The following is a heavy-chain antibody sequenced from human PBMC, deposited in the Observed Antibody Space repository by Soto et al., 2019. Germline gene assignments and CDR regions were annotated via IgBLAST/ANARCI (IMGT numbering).Heavy chain of an antibody. Sequence: QVQLVQSGAEVKKPGASVKVSCKASGYTFTSYAMHWVRQAPGQRLEWMGWINAGNGNTKYSQKFQGRVTITRDTSXXRAYMELSSLRTEDTAVYYCASGGTVTTGYWYFDLWGRGTLVTVSS. V-gene: IGHV1-3*01. J-gene: IGHJ2*01. D-gene: IGHD4-17*01. CDR2: INAGNGNT. CDR3: ASGGTVTTGYWYFDL. CDR1: GYTFTSYA.